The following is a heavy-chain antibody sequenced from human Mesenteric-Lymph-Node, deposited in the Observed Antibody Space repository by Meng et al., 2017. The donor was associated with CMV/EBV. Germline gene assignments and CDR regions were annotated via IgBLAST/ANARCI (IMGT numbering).Heavy chain of an antibody. J-gene: IGHJ4*02. D-gene: IGHD4-23*01. CDR2: INHSGST. Sequence: VQLTQLGAGIVKPSETLSLTCAVFGGSFSGYYWSWIRQPPGKGLEWIGEINHSGSTNYNPSLKSRVTISVDTSKNQFSLKLSSVTAADTAVYYCARHQRWLKSEGDFNYWGQGTLVTVSS. CDR3: ARHQRWLKSEGDFNY. CDR1: GGSFSGYY. V-gene: IGHV4-34*01.